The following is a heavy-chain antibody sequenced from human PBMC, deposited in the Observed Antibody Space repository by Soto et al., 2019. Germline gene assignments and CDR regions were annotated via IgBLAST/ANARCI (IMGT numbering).Heavy chain of an antibody. J-gene: IGHJ6*02. CDR3: ARIGHDFWSGYYMGNYYYYGMDV. CDR2: ISAYNGNT. D-gene: IGHD3-3*01. V-gene: IGHV1-18*01. CDR1: GYTFTSYG. Sequence: QVPLVQSGAEVKKPGASVKVSCKASGYTFTSYGISWVRQAPGQGLEWMGWISAYNGNTNYAQKLQGRVTMTTDTSTSTAYMELRSLRSDDTAVYYCARIGHDFWSGYYMGNYYYYGMDVWGQGTTVTVSS.